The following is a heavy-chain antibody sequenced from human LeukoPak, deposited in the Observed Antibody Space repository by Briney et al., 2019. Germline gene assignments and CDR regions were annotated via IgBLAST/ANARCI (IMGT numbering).Heavy chain of an antibody. CDR2: INSDGSSI. Sequence: GGSLRLSCAASGFAFSSYWMHWVRQDPGKGLVWVSRINSDGSSITYADSVKGRFTISRDNAKNTLYLQMNSLGVEDTAVYYCAREGRVSGYDFDSWGQGTLVTVSS. J-gene: IGHJ4*02. CDR3: AREGRVSGYDFDS. CDR1: GFAFSSYW. V-gene: IGHV3-74*03. D-gene: IGHD5-12*01.